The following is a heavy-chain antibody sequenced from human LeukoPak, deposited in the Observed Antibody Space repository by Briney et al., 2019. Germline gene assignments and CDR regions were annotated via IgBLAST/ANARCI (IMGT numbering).Heavy chain of an antibody. J-gene: IGHJ4*02. V-gene: IGHV3-7*01. CDR3: ARGVIVVVVAAIPHGFDY. D-gene: IGHD2-15*01. CDR1: GFTFSSYW. CDR2: IKHDGSEK. Sequence: PGGSLRLSCAASGFTFSSYWMSWVRQAPGKGLEWVANIKHDGSEKYYVDSVKGRFTISRDNAKNSLYLQMNSLRAEDTAVYYCARGVIVVVVAAIPHGFDYWGQGTLVTVSS.